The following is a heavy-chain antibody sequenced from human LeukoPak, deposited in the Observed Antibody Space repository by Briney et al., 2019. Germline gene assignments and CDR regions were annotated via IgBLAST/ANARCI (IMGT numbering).Heavy chain of an antibody. CDR3: AREHSSMGFAY. CDR1: GFTFSSYS. V-gene: IGHV3-72*01. CDR2: SRNKANSYTT. Sequence: PGGSLRLSCAASGFTFSSYSFNWVRQAPGKGLEWVGRSRNKANSYTTEYAASVKGRFTISRDDSKSSLYLQMNSLNTEDTAVYYCAREHSSMGFAYWGQGTLVTVSS. D-gene: IGHD2/OR15-2a*01. J-gene: IGHJ4*02.